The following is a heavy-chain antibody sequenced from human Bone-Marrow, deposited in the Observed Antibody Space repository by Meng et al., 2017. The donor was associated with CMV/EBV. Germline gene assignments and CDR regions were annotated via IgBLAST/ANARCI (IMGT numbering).Heavy chain of an antibody. V-gene: IGHV3-48*04. CDR1: GFTFSSYG. Sequence: GESLKISCAASGFTFSSYGMHWVRQAPGKGLEWVSYISSSGSTIYYADSVKGRFTISRDNAKNSLYLQMNSLRAEDTAVYYCARDEDYYYGMDVWGQGTTVTVSS. CDR3: ARDEDYYYGMDV. CDR2: ISSSGSTI. J-gene: IGHJ6*02.